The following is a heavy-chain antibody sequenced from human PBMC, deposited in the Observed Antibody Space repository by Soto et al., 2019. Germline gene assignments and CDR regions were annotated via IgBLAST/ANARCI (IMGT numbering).Heavy chain of an antibody. D-gene: IGHD3-10*01. J-gene: IGHJ6*02. Sequence: EVQLVESGGGLVQPGGSLRLSCAASGFTFSSYSMNWVRQAPGKGLEWVSSISSSSSYIYYADSVKGRFTISRDNAKNSLYLQMNSLRAEDTAVYYCARESGIRYYYYGMDVWGQGTTVTVSS. V-gene: IGHV3-21*01. CDR3: ARESGIRYYYYGMDV. CDR1: GFTFSSYS. CDR2: ISSSSSYI.